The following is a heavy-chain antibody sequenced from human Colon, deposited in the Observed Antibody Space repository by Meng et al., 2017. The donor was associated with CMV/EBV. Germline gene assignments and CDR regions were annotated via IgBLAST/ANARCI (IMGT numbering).Heavy chain of an antibody. J-gene: IGHJ4*02. CDR3: VMLPPGF. Sequence: EVERVESGGDLVQTGGSLRLSCAVSGSTPSTFWLDWVRQVPGKGPVWVSRVHSSGSMETYEDSVKGRFTASRDNTKNTFYLQMNSLRDEDTAVYYCVMLPPGFWGQGTLVTVSS. CDR2: VHSSGSME. D-gene: IGHD3-10*01. V-gene: IGHV3-74*03. CDR1: GSTPSTFW.